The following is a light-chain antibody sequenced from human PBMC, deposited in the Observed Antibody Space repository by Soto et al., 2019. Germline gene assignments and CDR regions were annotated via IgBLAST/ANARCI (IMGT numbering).Light chain of an antibody. J-gene: IGLJ3*02. CDR2: YDD. CDR1: SSNIGNNA. Sequence: QSVLTQPPSVSGAPGQRVTISCSGSSSNIGNNAVNWYQQLPGKAPRALIYYDDLLPSGVSKRFSGSKSGTSVSLAISGLQSDDEADYYCASWDDTLSGVVFGAGTKLTVL. V-gene: IGLV1-36*01. CDR3: ASWDDTLSGVV.